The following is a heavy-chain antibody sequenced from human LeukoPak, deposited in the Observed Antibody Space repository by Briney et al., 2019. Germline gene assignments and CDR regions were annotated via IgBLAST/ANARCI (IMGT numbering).Heavy chain of an antibody. V-gene: IGHV4-59*01. D-gene: IGHD4-23*01. Sequence: SETLSLTCTVSGGSISGYYYNWIRQPPGKGLEWIGYIYYSGSTNYNPSLKSRVTISLDTSKNQFSLKLSSVTTADTAVYYCARSVVTLYWYFNLWGRGTLVTVSS. CDR2: IYYSGST. CDR3: ARSVVTLYWYFNL. CDR1: GGSISGYY. J-gene: IGHJ2*01.